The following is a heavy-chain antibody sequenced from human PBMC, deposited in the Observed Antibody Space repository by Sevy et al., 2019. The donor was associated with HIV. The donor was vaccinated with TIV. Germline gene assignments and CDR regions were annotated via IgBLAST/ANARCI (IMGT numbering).Heavy chain of an antibody. V-gene: IGHV3-30*04. CDR3: ARDLPSAVINPFYYYGMDV. J-gene: IGHJ6*02. CDR1: GFTFSIYA. Sequence: GGSLRLSCAASGFTFSIYAIHWVRQAPGKGLEWVTVISYDGGNIYFADSVKGRFTVSRDNSKDTVYLQMNSLRPEDTAVYYCARDLPSAVINPFYYYGMDVWGQGTTVTVSS. D-gene: IGHD2-21*01. CDR2: ISYDGGNI.